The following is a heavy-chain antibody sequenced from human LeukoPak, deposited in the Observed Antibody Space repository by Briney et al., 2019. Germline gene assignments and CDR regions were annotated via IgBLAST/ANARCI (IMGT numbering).Heavy chain of an antibody. V-gene: IGHV3-7*01. CDR3: ARGGDPYYDFWDINTGDY. CDR1: GFTFSSYW. CDR2: IKQDGSEK. Sequence: GGSLRLSCAASGFTFSSYWMSWVRQAPGKGLEWAANIKQDGSEKYYVDSVKGRFTISRDNAKNSLYLQMNSLRAEDTAVYYCARGGDPYYDFWDINTGDYWGQGTLVTVSS. D-gene: IGHD3-3*01. J-gene: IGHJ4*02.